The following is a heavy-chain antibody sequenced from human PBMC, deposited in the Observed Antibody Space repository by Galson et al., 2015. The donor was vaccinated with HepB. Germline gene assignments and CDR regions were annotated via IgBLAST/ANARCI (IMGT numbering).Heavy chain of an antibody. CDR1: GFTFSSYG. J-gene: IGHJ4*02. D-gene: IGHD5-18*01. Sequence: SLRLSCAASGFTFSSYGMHWVRQAPGKGLEWVAVISYDGSNKYYADSVKGRFTISRDNSKNTLYLQMNSLIAEDTAVYYCAKAIGIQLCSYWGQGTLVTGSS. CDR2: ISYDGSNK. V-gene: IGHV3-30*18. CDR3: AKAIGIQLCSY.